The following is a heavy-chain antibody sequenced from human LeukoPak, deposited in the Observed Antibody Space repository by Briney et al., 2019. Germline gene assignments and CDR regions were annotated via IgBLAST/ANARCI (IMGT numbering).Heavy chain of an antibody. CDR1: GFTFSSYG. CDR3: ASGVWGTTPKADAFDI. V-gene: IGHV3-20*04. J-gene: IGHJ3*02. CDR2: INWNGGST. D-gene: IGHD3-16*01. Sequence: PGGSLRLSCAASGFTFSSYGMSWVRQAPGKGLEWVSGINWNGGSTGYADSVKGRFTISRDNAKNSLYLQMNSLRAEDTALYYCASGVWGTTPKADAFDIWGQGTMVTVSS.